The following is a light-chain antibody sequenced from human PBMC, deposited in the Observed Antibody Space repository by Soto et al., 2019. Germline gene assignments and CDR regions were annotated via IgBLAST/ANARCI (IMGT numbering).Light chain of an antibody. CDR1: QSVSSSY. CDR3: QQYGSSPPIT. J-gene: IGKJ5*01. V-gene: IGKV3-20*01. Sequence: EIVLTQSSGTLSLSAGERATLSWRASQSVSSSYLAWYQQKPGQAPRLLIYGASSRATGIPDRFSGSGSGTDFTLTISRLEPEDFAVYYCQQYGSSPPITFGQGTRLEVK. CDR2: GAS.